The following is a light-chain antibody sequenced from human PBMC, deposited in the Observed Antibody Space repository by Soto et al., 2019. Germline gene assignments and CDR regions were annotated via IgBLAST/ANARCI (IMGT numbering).Light chain of an antibody. CDR1: RGVRNY. V-gene: IGKV1-27*01. J-gene: IGKJ1*01. CDR3: QKYNSAPQT. CDR2: SAS. Sequence: MTQSPSSLSASIGDRVTITCRASRGVRNYLAWYQQKPGKVPKLLIYSASTLQSGVPSRFSGTGSGTDFTLTISSLQPEDVATYYCQKYNSAPQTFGQGTKV.